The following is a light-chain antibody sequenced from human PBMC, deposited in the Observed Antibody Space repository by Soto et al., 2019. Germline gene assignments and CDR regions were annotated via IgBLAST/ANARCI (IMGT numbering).Light chain of an antibody. CDR3: QEYNNWPGT. CDR2: RAS. CDR1: QSVSSN. J-gene: IGKJ1*01. Sequence: DILMTQSPATLSLSPGGRATLSCRASQSVSSNLAWYQQKPGQAPRLLIQRASTRATGIPARFSGSGSGTEFTLTISSLQSEDFAVYFCQEYNNWPGTFGQGTK. V-gene: IGKV3-15*01.